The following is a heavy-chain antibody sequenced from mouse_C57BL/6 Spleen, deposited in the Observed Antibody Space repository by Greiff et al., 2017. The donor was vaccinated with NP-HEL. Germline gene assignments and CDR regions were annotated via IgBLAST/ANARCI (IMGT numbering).Heavy chain of an antibody. Sequence: EVKVVESGGGLVQPGGSLKLSCAASGFTFSDYYMYWVRQTPEKRLEWVAYISNGGGSTYYPDTVKGRFTISRDNAKNTLYLQMSRLKSEDTAMYYCARLLSNYDAMDYWGQGTSVTVSS. V-gene: IGHV5-12*01. J-gene: IGHJ4*01. CDR1: GFTFSDYY. D-gene: IGHD2-5*01. CDR3: ARLLSNYDAMDY. CDR2: ISNGGGST.